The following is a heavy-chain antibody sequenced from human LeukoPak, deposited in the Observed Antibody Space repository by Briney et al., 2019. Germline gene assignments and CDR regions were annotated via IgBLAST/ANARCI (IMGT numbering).Heavy chain of an antibody. CDR3: ARSLIGTDDY. Sequence: GGSLRLSCVASGFTFSSYWMHWVRQAPGKGLVWVSRINTDGSTTTYADSVKGRFTISRDNAKNTLYLQMNSLRAEDTAVYYCARSLIGTDDYWGQGSLVTVSS. V-gene: IGHV3-74*03. CDR2: INTDGSTT. CDR1: GFTFSSYW. J-gene: IGHJ4*02. D-gene: IGHD1-20*01.